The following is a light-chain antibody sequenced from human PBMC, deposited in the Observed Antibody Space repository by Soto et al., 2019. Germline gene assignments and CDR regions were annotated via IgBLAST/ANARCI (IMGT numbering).Light chain of an antibody. CDR2: KAS. J-gene: IGKJ4*01. V-gene: IGKV1-5*03. CDR3: QQYNSYPLT. CDR1: QSISSW. Sequence: DIQMTQSPSTLSASVGDRVTITCRASQSISSWVAWYQQKPGKAPKLLIYKASSLESGVPSRFRGSGSGTEFTLTISSLQPDDFTTYYCQQYNSYPLTFGGGSKVDIK.